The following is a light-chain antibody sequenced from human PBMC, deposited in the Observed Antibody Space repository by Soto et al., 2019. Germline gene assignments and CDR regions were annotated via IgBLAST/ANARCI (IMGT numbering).Light chain of an antibody. CDR1: QSVGNNY. CDR2: DAS. Sequence: EIVLTQSPGTLSLSPGERATLSCRASQSVGNNYLAWYQQKPGQAPRFLIYDASSRATGIPDRFSGSGSGTDFTLTISSLEPEDFAVYYCEQYNSTPLTFGGGTKVEIK. V-gene: IGKV3-20*01. J-gene: IGKJ4*01. CDR3: EQYNSTPLT.